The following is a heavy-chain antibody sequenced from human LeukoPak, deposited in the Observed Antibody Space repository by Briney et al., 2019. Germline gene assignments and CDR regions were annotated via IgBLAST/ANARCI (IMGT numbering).Heavy chain of an antibody. D-gene: IGHD4-17*01. CDR3: ARVAYGDYGGFDY. J-gene: IGHJ4*02. CDR1: GGSISSYY. CDR2: IYYSGST. Sequence: PSETLSLTCTVSGGSISSYYWSWIRQPPGKGLEWIGYIYYSGSTNYNPSLKSRVTISVDTSKNQFSLKLSSVTAADTAVYYCARVAYGDYGGFDYWGQGTLVTVSS. V-gene: IGHV4-59*01.